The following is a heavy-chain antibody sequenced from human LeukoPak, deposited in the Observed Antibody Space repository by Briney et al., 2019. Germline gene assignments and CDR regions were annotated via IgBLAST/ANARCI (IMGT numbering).Heavy chain of an antibody. CDR1: GFTFSSYD. J-gene: IGHJ4*02. V-gene: IGHV3-13*01. D-gene: IGHD4-23*01. Sequence: GGSLRLSCAASGFTFSSYDMHWDRQATGKGLEWVSAIGTAGDTYYPGSVKGRFTISRENAKNSLYLQMNSLRAGDTAVYYCARGGYGGNSELDYWGQGTLVTVSS. CDR2: IGTAGDT. CDR3: ARGGYGGNSELDY.